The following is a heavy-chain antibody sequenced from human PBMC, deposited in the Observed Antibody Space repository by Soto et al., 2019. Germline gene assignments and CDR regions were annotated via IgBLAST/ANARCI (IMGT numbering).Heavy chain of an antibody. D-gene: IGHD3-3*01. V-gene: IGHV1-2*02. J-gene: IGHJ6*02. CDR3: ARDYWSGDRYYYGMDV. Sequence: GASEEVSCRVSGYPFTGYYIHWVRQAPGHRLECMGYINPNSGGLNYAQKFQGMVTMTGDTSISEAYMELSRLRSDDTAVYFCARDYWSGDRYYYGMDVWGQGTTVTVSS. CDR2: INPNSGGL. CDR1: GYPFTGYY.